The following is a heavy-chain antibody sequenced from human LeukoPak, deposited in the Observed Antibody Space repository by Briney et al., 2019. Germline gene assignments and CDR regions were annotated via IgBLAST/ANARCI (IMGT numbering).Heavy chain of an antibody. Sequence: ASVKVSCKASGYTFTGYYMHWVRQAPGQGLEWMGWINPNSGGTNYAQKFQGRVTMTRDTSINTAYMELSRLRSDDTAVYYCAREQIVVVPAATGALDYWGQGTLVTVSP. D-gene: IGHD2-2*01. J-gene: IGHJ4*02. CDR3: AREQIVVVPAATGALDY. CDR1: GYTFTGYY. V-gene: IGHV1-2*02. CDR2: INPNSGGT.